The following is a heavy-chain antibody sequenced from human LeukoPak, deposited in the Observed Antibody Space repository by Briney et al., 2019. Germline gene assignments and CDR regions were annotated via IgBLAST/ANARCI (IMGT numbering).Heavy chain of an antibody. V-gene: IGHV3-23*01. J-gene: IGHJ4*02. Sequence: GGSLRLSCAASGFTFSSYAMSWVRQAPGKGLEWVSVISGSGGSTYYADSVKGRFTISRDNSKNTLYLQMNSLRVEDTAVYSCAKDIVVVVAATCRFDYWGQGTLVTVSS. CDR2: ISGSGGST. CDR3: AKDIVVVVAATCRFDY. D-gene: IGHD2-15*01. CDR1: GFTFSSYA.